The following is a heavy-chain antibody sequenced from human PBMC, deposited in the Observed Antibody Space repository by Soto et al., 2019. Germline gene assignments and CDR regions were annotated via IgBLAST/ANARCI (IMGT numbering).Heavy chain of an antibody. CDR3: AGDSHDILTGPPWVWYFDL. CDR2: INDRGTI. D-gene: IGHD3-9*01. Sequence: QVQLQQWGAGPLRPLETLSLTCGVSGGSFSGYYWAWIRQSPGKGLAWIGEINDRGTINYNPSLKSRVSISVDRSKKHYSLHLWSVTAADTAVYYCAGDSHDILTGPPWVWYFDLWGRGTLVSVSS. V-gene: IGHV4-34*01. J-gene: IGHJ2*01. CDR1: GGSFSGYY.